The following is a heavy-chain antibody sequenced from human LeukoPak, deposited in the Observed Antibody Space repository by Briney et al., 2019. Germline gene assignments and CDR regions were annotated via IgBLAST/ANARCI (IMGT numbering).Heavy chain of an antibody. CDR1: GGSISSYY. CDR3: ARGRQDVTMIVVIMTAVSYYLDV. J-gene: IGHJ6*03. D-gene: IGHD3-22*01. CDR2: MNPSGST. V-gene: IGHV4-34*01. Sequence: SETLSLTCTVSGGSISSYYWSWIRHTPEKGLEWIGEMNPSGSTNYNPSLKSRVTISVDTSKNQFSLTLSSVTAADTAVYYCARGRQDVTMIVVIMTAVSYYLDVWGKGTTVTVS.